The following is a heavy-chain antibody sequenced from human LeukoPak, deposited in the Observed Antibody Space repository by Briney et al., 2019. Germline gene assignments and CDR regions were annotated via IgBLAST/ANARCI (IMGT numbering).Heavy chain of an antibody. Sequence: GRSLRLSCAASGFTFSSYGMHCVRQAPGKGLEWVAVIWYDGSNKYYADSVKGRFTISRDNSKNTLYLQMNSLRAEDTAVYYCARVAPPYYYDSSGYYYFDYWGQGTLVTVSS. CDR3: ARVAPPYYYDSSGYYYFDY. CDR1: GFTFSSYG. CDR2: IWYDGSNK. V-gene: IGHV3-33*01. D-gene: IGHD3-22*01. J-gene: IGHJ4*02.